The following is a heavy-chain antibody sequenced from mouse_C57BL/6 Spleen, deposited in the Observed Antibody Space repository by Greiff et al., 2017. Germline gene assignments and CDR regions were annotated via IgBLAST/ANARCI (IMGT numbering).Heavy chain of an antibody. CDR2: IWRGGST. J-gene: IGHJ3*01. Sequence: VQLQQSGPGLVQPSQSLSITCTVSGFSLTSYGVHWVRQSPGKGLEWLGVIWRGGSTDYNAAFISRLSIRTDNSKSQVFFKMNSLQADDTAIDYCARDDGYRGAWFAYWGQGTLVTVSA. CDR1: GFSLTSYG. CDR3: ARDDGYRGAWFAY. V-gene: IGHV2-2*01. D-gene: IGHD2-3*01.